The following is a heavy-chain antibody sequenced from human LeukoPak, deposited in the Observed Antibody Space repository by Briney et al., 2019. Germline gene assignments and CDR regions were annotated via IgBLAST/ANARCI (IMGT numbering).Heavy chain of an antibody. D-gene: IGHD2-8*01. V-gene: IGHV3-21*01. Sequence: SGGSLRFSGAASGFTFGSYSMNWVGQAPGKGLEWVSSISSSSSYIYYADSVKGRFTISRDNAKNSLYLQMNSLRAEDTAVYYCARVLTEYCTNGVCPNPYYYYYGMDVWGQGTTVTVSS. CDR1: GFTFGSYS. J-gene: IGHJ6*02. CDR3: ARVLTEYCTNGVCPNPYYYYYGMDV. CDR2: ISSSSSYI.